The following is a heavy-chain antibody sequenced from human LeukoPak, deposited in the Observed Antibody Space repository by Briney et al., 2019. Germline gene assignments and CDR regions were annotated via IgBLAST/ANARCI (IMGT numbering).Heavy chain of an antibody. J-gene: IGHJ4*02. CDR3: ARDFRVGYSFGY. V-gene: IGHV1-2*02. CDR1: GYTFTGYY. Sequence: EASVKVSCKASGYTFTGYYMHWVRQAPGQGLEWMGWINPNSGGTNYAQRFQGRVTMTRDTSISTAYMELSRLRSDDTAVYYCARDFRVGYSFGYWGQGTLVTVSS. CDR2: INPNSGGT. D-gene: IGHD5-18*01.